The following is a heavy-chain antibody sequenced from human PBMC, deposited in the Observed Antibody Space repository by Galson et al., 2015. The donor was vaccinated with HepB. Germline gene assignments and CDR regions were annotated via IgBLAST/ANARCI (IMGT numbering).Heavy chain of an antibody. D-gene: IGHD6-13*01. CDR1: GFTFSGSA. Sequence: SLRLSCAASGFTFSGSAIHWVRQASGRGPEWIGHIRSKATNYAAFYVPSLKGRFTISRDDSKNMAYLHMRSLKTADTAVYYCVRSGDFSWYSSRWGQGTLVTVSS. V-gene: IGHV3-73*01. J-gene: IGHJ4*02. CDR3: VRSGDFSWYSSR. CDR2: IRSKATNYAA.